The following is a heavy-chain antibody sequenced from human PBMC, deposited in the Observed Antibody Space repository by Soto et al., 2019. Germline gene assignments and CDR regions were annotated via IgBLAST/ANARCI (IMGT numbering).Heavy chain of an antibody. CDR2: IDPSDSYT. V-gene: IGHV5-10-1*01. CDR1: GYSFTSYW. CDR3: AGDCSGGSCTNYYGMDV. Sequence: SLKLSCKGSGYSFTSYWISWVRQMPGKGLEWMGRIDPSDSYTNYSPSFQGHVTISADKSISTAYLQWSSLKASDTAMYYCAGDCSGGSCTNYYGMDVWGQGTTVTVSS. D-gene: IGHD2-15*01. J-gene: IGHJ6*02.